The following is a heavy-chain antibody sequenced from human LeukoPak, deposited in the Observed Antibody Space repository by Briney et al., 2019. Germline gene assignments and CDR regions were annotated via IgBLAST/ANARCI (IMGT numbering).Heavy chain of an antibody. J-gene: IGHJ5*02. CDR1: GDNVSSNSAA. CDR3: AREEDLGRWCDP. Sequence: SQTLSLTCAISGDNVSSNSAAWNWIRQSPSSGLEWLGRTYYKSQWYTDYAVSVKSRITINPDTSKNQFSLHLNSVTPEDTAVYDCAREEDLGRWCDPWGQGTLVTVSS. CDR2: TYYKSQWYT. V-gene: IGHV6-1*01.